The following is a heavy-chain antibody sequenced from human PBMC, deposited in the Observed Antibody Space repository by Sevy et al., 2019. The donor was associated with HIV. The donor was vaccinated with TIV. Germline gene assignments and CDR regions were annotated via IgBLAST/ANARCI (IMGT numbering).Heavy chain of an antibody. Sequence: KAGPSVKVSCKVSGYTLTALSMHWVRQAPGKGLEWMGGFDEDGEIMYAQKFQGRVTMTEDQSTDTAYMELSSLRSEDTAMYYCATDIVVGRDYWGQGTLVTVSS. D-gene: IGHD2-2*01. CDR1: GYTLTALS. CDR2: FDEDGEI. J-gene: IGHJ4*02. CDR3: ATDIVVGRDY. V-gene: IGHV1-24*01.